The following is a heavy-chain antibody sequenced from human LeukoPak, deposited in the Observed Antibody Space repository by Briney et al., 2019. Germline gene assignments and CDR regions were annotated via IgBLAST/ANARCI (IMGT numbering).Heavy chain of an antibody. CDR3: ASQVNVEDFYYFDY. J-gene: IGHJ4*02. CDR2: MNPNSGNT. CDR1: GYTFTSYD. Sequence: ASVRVSCKASGYTFTSYDINWVRQATGQGLEWMGWMNPNSGNTGYAQKFQGRVTITADESTSTAYMELSSLRSEDTAVYYCASQVNVEDFYYFDYWGQGTLVTVSS. D-gene: IGHD1-1*01. V-gene: IGHV1-8*03.